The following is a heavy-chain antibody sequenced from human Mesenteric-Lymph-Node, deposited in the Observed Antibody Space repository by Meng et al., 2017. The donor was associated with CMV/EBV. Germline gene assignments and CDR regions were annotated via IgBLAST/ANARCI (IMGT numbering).Heavy chain of an antibody. CDR3: ARMLSRGWYGTFGSADY. Sequence: GSLRLSCTVSGGSVSSGGYYWSWIRQPPGKGLEWIGYIYYSGSTNYNPSLKSRVTISVDTSKNQFSLKLSSVTAADTAVYYCARMLSRGWYGTFGSADYWGQGTLVTVSS. J-gene: IGHJ4*02. CDR2: IYYSGST. D-gene: IGHD6-19*01. V-gene: IGHV4-61*08. CDR1: GGSVSSGGYY.